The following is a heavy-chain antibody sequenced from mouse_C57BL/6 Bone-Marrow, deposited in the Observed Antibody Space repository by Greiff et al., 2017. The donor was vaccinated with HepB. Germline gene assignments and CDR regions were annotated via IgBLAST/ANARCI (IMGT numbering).Heavy chain of an antibody. D-gene: IGHD2-5*01. CDR1: GFTFSSYG. CDR3: ASLYYSNYLYY. J-gene: IGHJ2*01. V-gene: IGHV5-6*01. Sequence: EVQLVESGGDLVKPGGSLKLSCAASGFTFSSYGMSWVRQTPDKRLEWVATISSGGSYTYYPDSVKGRFTISRDNATNTLYLQMSSLKSEDTAMYYCASLYYSNYLYYGGQGTTLTVSS. CDR2: ISSGGSYT.